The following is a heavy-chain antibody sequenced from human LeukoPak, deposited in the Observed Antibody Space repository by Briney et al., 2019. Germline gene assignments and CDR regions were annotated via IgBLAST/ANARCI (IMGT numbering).Heavy chain of an antibody. J-gene: IGHJ5*02. CDR1: GGSFSGYY. Sequence: SETLSLTCAVYGGSFSGYYWSWIRQPPGKGLEWIGEIKHSGSTNYNPSLKSRVTISVDTSKNQFSLKLSSVTAADTAVYYCARSITMIVVVIRYNWFDPWGQGTLVTVSS. V-gene: IGHV4-34*01. D-gene: IGHD3-22*01. CDR3: ARSITMIVVVIRYNWFDP. CDR2: IKHSGST.